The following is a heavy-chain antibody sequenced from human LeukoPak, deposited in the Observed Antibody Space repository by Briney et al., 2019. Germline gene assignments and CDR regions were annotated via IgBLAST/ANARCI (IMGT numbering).Heavy chain of an antibody. CDR3: ARADCSSTSCLNAFDI. CDR2: INPNSGGT. CDR1: GYTFTGYY. D-gene: IGHD2-2*01. Sequence: ASVKVSCKASGYTFTGYYMHWVRQAPGQGLEWMGRINPNSGGTNYAQKFQGRVTMNRDTSISTAYMELSRLRSDDTAVYYCARADCSSTSCLNAFDIWGQGTMVTVSS. V-gene: IGHV1-2*06. J-gene: IGHJ3*02.